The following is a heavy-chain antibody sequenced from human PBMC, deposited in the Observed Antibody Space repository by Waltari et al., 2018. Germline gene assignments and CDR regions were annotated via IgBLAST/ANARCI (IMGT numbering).Heavy chain of an antibody. CDR2: IYYSGST. CDR1: GGSISRYY. V-gene: IGHV4-59*01. J-gene: IGHJ6*02. D-gene: IGHD6-13*01. Sequence: QVQLQESCPGLVKPSETLSLTCTGSGGSISRYYWRWLRQPPGKGLEWIGYIYYSGSTDYNPPVHSRVTIPVDTSKNQFSLKLSSVTAADTAVYYCARELAASSSSWSPYDYYVGMDVWGQGTTVTVAS. CDR3: ARELAASSSSWSPYDYYVGMDV.